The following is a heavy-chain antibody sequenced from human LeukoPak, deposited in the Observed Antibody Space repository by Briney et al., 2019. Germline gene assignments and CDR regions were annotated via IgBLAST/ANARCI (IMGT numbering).Heavy chain of an antibody. V-gene: IGHV3-23*01. CDR2: ISGSGGST. Sequence: PGGPLRLSCVASEFTFSSYAMSWVRQAPGKGLEWVSAISGSGGSTYYADSVKGRFTISRDNSKNTLYLQMNSLRAEDTAVYYCAKVDCSSTSCCGDYWGQGTLVTVSS. CDR3: AKVDCSSTSCCGDY. CDR1: EFTFSSYA. D-gene: IGHD2-2*01. J-gene: IGHJ4*02.